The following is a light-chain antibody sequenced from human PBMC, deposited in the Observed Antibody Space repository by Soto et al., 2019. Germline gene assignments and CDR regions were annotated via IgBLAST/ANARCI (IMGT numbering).Light chain of an antibody. CDR1: QGISNY. CDR2: AAS. Sequence: QSPSSLSASVGDRVTIACRASQGISNYLAWYQQKPGKVPKLLIYAASTLQSGVPSRFSGSGSGTEFTLTISSLQPDDFATYYCQHYSTVWAFGQGTKVDIK. CDR3: QHYSTVWA. V-gene: IGKV1-27*01. J-gene: IGKJ1*01.